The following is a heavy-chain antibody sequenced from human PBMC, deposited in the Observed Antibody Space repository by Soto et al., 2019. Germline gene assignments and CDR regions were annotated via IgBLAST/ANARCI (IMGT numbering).Heavy chain of an antibody. Sequence: EVQLVQSGGGLVQPGGSLRLSCAASGFTFTSYWMHWVRQAPGKGLVWVSRIRYDGSSSHYADSVEGLFTISRDNAKNTLYRQMNSLRAEVTAVYYCARRDYFDYWGQGVLVTVSS. J-gene: IGHJ4*02. CDR1: GFTFTSYW. V-gene: IGHV3-74*01. CDR3: ARRDYFDY. CDR2: IRYDGSSS.